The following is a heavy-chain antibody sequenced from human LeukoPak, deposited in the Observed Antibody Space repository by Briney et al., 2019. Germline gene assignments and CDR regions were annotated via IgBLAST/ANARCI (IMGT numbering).Heavy chain of an antibody. V-gene: IGHV3-23*01. CDR2: ISGSGGST. J-gene: IGHJ6*03. CDR3: AKVAEVGATGYYYYMDV. Sequence: GGSLRLSCAASGFTFSSYAMSWVRQAPGKGLEWVSAISGSGGSTYYADSVKGRFTISRDNSKNTLYLQMNSLRAEDTAVYYCAKVAEVGATGYYYYMDVWGKGTTVTISS. D-gene: IGHD1-26*01. CDR1: GFTFSSYA.